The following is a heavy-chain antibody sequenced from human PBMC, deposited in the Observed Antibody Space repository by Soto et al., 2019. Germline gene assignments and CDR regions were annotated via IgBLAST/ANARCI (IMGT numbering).Heavy chain of an antibody. CDR3: GKGPRFCSSPTCYTVDY. J-gene: IGHJ4*02. Sequence: QVQLVEAGGGVVQPGRSLRLSCAVSGFTFNSHAMHWVRQAPGKGLEWVAVISYGGANKYYGDSVKGRFTISRDNSKNTLFLQMDSLRPEDTVVYYCGKGPRFCSSPTCYTVDYWGRGPLVTVSS. CDR1: GFTFNSHA. D-gene: IGHD2-2*02. V-gene: IGHV3-30*18. CDR2: ISYGGANK.